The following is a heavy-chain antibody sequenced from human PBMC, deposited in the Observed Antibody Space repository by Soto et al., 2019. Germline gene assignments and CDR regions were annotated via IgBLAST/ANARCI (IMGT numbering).Heavy chain of an antibody. D-gene: IGHD3-10*01. J-gene: IGHJ6*02. CDR2: MYPNSGNT. Sequence: ASVKVSCKASGYTFTSYDINWVRQATGQGLEWMGWMYPNSGNTGYAQKFQGRVTMTRNTSISTAYMELSSLRSEDTAVYYCARHGGFGGSGDFYYYYGMDVWGQGTTVTVSS. CDR3: ARHGGFGGSGDFYYYYGMDV. CDR1: GYTFTSYD. V-gene: IGHV1-8*01.